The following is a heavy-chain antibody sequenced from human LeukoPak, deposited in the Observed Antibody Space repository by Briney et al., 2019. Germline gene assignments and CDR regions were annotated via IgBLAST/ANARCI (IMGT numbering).Heavy chain of an antibody. D-gene: IGHD6-19*01. J-gene: IGHJ4*02. CDR1: GFTFNNYA. CDR3: AKDRNGWLRDVDY. V-gene: IGHV3-23*01. CDR2: ISGSGGST. Sequence: GGSLRLSCAASGFTFNNYAMSWVRQAPGRGREWVSAISGSGGSTYYAESVKGRFTISRDNSKNTLYLQMNSLRAEDTAVYYCAKDRNGWLRDVDYWGQGTLVTVSS.